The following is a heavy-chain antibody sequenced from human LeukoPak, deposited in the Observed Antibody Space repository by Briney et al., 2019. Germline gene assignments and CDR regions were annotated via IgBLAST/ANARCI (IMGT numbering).Heavy chain of an antibody. V-gene: IGHV5-51*01. J-gene: IGHJ4*02. Sequence: GESLQISCKGSGYSFTNYWIAWVRQMPGKGLEWMGIIYPGDSDTRYSPSFQGQVTISADKSISTAYLQWSSLKASDTAMYYFARLPILRFPYYFDYWGQGTLVTVSS. CDR2: IYPGDSDT. CDR3: ARLPILRFPYYFDY. D-gene: IGHD3-10*01. CDR1: GYSFTNYW.